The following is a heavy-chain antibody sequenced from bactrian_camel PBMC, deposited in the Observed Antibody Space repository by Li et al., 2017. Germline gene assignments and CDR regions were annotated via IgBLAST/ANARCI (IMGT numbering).Heavy chain of an antibody. CDR1: EFTYSSGC. CDR2: IDSDGRT. D-gene: IGHD3*01. CDR3: AAGPYFRGYGGACEGMGLREDEYNY. Sequence: HVQLVESGGGSVQAGGSLRLSCAVSEFTYSSGCVGWFRQAPGKEREGVAAIDSDGRTNYADSVKGRFTISQDDAKNTLYLQMSSLKPEDTAMYYCAAGPYFRGYGGACEGMGLREDEYNYWGQGTQVTVS. V-gene: IGHV3S55*01. J-gene: IGHJ4*01.